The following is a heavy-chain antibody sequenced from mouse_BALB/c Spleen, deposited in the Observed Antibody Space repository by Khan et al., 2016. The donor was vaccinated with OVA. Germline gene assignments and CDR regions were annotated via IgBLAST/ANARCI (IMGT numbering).Heavy chain of an antibody. CDR2: INPRSGYT. J-gene: IGHJ4*01. D-gene: IGHD1-2*01. Sequence: VQLLQSGAEPARPGASVKMSCTASGYTFTSNTMHWVKQRPGQGLEWIGYINPRSGYTNYNQKFNDKATLTADKSSSTAYMQLSSLTSEDSAVYYCARRTTAYAMDYWGQGTSVTVSS. V-gene: IGHV1-4*01. CDR1: GYTFTSNT. CDR3: ARRTTAYAMDY.